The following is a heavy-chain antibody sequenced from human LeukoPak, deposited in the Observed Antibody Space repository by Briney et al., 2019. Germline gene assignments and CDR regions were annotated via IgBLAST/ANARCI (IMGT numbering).Heavy chain of an antibody. CDR1: GFTFTSSA. D-gene: IGHD3-10*01. CDR3: AKDRLQAGSFDY. J-gene: IGHJ4*02. V-gene: IGHV1-58*02. Sequence: SVKVSCKASGFTFTSSAMQWVRQARGQRLEWIGWIVVGSGNTNYAQKFQERVTITRDMSTSTAYMELSSLRSEDTAVYYCAKDRLQAGSFDYWGQGSLVTVSS. CDR2: IVVGSGNT.